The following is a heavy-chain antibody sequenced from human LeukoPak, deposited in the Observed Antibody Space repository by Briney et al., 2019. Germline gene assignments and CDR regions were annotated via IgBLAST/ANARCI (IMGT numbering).Heavy chain of an antibody. CDR2: ISWNSDNI. CDR1: GFAFDDYA. D-gene: IGHD6-19*01. V-gene: IGHV3-9*01. Sequence: GGSLRLSCAGSGFAFDDYAMHWARQAPGKGLEWVSGISWNSDNIDYADSVKGRFIISRDNAKNSLYLQMNRLRAEDTALYYCVKDTRIVVAGIFDFWGQGTLVTVSS. CDR3: VKDTRIVVAGIFDF. J-gene: IGHJ4*02.